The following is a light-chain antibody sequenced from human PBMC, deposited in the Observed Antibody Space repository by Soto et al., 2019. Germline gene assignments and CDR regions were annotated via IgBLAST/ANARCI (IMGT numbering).Light chain of an antibody. CDR2: DVS. Sequence: DIQMTQSPSSLSASVGDRVTITCRASQNIGRWLAWYQQKPGKAPKLMIYDVSTLISGVPSRFSGSGSGTEFTLTTSSLQPDDFTTYYCQQYNLHSPATFGPGTLVEVK. CDR1: QNIGRW. V-gene: IGKV1-5*01. CDR3: QQYNLHSPAT. J-gene: IGKJ1*01.